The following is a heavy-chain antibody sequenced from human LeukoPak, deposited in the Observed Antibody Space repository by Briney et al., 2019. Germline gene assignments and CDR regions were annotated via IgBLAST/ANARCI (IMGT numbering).Heavy chain of an antibody. D-gene: IGHD3-9*01. Sequence: SETLSLTCAVYVGSITGYYWSWIRQTPGRGREWVGEIHYTAATSYNPSLKCRATISTDTSKNQFSLRLSSVTAADTAVYYCARGNILTGYCFDFWGQGALVTVSS. V-gene: IGHV4-34*01. CDR2: IHYTAAT. CDR1: VGSITGYY. J-gene: IGHJ4*02. CDR3: ARGNILTGYCFDF.